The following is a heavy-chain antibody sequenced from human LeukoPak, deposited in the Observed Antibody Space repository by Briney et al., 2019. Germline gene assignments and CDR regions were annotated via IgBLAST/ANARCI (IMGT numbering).Heavy chain of an antibody. V-gene: IGHV3-48*03. CDR1: GFTLSSYE. J-gene: IGHJ3*02. CDR3: ARTTYGDYIGIAFDI. CDR2: ISSSGSTI. Sequence: GGSLRLSCAASGFTLSSYEMNWVRQAPGKGLEWVSYISSSGSTIYYADSMKGRFTISRDNAKNSLYLQMNSLRAEDTAVYYCARTTYGDYIGIAFDIWGQGTMVTVSS. D-gene: IGHD4-17*01.